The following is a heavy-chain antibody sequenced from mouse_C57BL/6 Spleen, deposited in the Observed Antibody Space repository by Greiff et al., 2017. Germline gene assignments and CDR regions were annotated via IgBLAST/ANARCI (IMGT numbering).Heavy chain of an antibody. CDR2: MDPSYSFT. Sequence: QFHLQQPGAELLLPGASVKLSCKAPAYTFTSYWIHGVKQRPGQGLEGIGEMDPSYSFTNYNQKFKGKSTFTVDKSSSTAYMQLSSLTTEDSAVYYCARYYTDDAMDYWGQGTSVTVSS. CDR1: AYTFTSYW. V-gene: IGHV1-69*01. J-gene: IGHJ4*01. D-gene: IGHD2-12*01. CDR3: ARYYTDDAMDY.